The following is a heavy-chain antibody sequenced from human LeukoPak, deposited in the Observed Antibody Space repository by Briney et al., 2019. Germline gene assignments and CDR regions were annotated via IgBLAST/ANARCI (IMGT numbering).Heavy chain of an antibody. CDR2: IYYSGST. CDR1: GGSINSGGYY. D-gene: IGHD2-2*01. CDR3: ARYAREIRGYCSSTSCYGRFGY. J-gene: IGHJ4*02. Sequence: SQTLSLTCTVSGGSINSGGYYWSWIRQHPGKGLEWIGYIYYSGSTYYNPSLKSRVTISVDTSKNQFSLKLSSVTAADTAVYYCARYAREIRGYCSSTSCYGRFGYWGQGTLVAVSS. V-gene: IGHV4-31*03.